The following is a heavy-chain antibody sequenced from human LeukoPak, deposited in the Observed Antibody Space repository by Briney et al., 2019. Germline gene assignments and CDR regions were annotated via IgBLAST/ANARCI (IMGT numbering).Heavy chain of an antibody. CDR3: ARDGYGDYGLGGFDI. D-gene: IGHD4-17*01. CDR1: GYTFTSYG. J-gene: IGHJ3*02. V-gene: IGHV1-18*01. Sequence: GASVKVSCKASGYTFTSYGISWVRQAPGQGLEWMGWISAYNGNTNYAQKLQGRVTMTTDTSTSTAYMELRSLRSDDTAVYCCARDGYGDYGLGGFDIWGQGTMVTVSS. CDR2: ISAYNGNT.